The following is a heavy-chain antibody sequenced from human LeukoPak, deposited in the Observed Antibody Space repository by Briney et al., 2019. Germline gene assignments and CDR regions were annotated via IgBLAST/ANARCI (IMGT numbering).Heavy chain of an antibody. CDR1: RFTFSSYS. V-gene: IGHV3-21*01. D-gene: IGHD2-2*01. CDR3: ARDPGDIVVVPAEEHYYYYGMDV. CDR2: ISSSSSYI. J-gene: IGHJ6*02. Sequence: GGSLRLSCAASRFTFSSYSMNWVRQAPGKGLEWVSSISSSSSYIYYADSVKGRFTISRDNAKNSLYLQMNSLRAEDTAVYYCARDPGDIVVVPAEEHYYYYGMDVWGQGTTVTVSS.